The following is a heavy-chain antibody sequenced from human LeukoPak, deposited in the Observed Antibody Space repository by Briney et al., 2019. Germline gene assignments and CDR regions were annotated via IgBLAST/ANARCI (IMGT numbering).Heavy chain of an antibody. J-gene: IGHJ3*02. CDR1: GFTFSSYS. CDR2: ISSSSSTI. Sequence: GGSLRLSCAASGFTFSSYSMNWVRQAPGKGLEWVSYISSSSSTIYYADSVKGRFTISRDNAKNSLYLQMNSLRAEDTAVYYCASDGNRELPDISGDIPGDAFDIWGQGTMVTVSS. D-gene: IGHD2-21*01. CDR3: ASDGNRELPDISGDIPGDAFDI. V-gene: IGHV3-48*04.